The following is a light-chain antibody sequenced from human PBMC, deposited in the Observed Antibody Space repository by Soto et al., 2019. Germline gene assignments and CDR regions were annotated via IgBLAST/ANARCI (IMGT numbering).Light chain of an antibody. CDR1: QSVNNNY. Sequence: EIVLTRSPGTLSLSPGERATLSCRASQSVNNNYLAWYQQKRGQAPRLLVYGASTRATGIPDRFSGSVSGTDFTLTISRLEPEDFAVYYCQQYGRSLTFGGGTKVEIK. CDR3: QQYGRSLT. V-gene: IGKV3-20*01. CDR2: GAS. J-gene: IGKJ4*01.